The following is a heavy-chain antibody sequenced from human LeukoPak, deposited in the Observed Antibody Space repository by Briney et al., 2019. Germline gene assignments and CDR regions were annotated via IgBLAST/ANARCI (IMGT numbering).Heavy chain of an antibody. D-gene: IGHD3-10*01. Sequence: PGVSLRLSCAASGFTVSSNYMSWVRQAPGKGLEWVSVIYSGGSTYYADSVKGRFTISRDNSKNTLYPQMNSLRAEDTAVYYCARDRDYYGSGGHLYWGQGTLVTVSS. J-gene: IGHJ4*02. CDR3: ARDRDYYGSGGHLY. CDR2: IYSGGST. CDR1: GFTVSSNY. V-gene: IGHV3-53*01.